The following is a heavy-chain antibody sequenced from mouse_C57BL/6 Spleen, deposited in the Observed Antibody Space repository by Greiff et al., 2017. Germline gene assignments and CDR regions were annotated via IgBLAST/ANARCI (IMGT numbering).Heavy chain of an antibody. CDR1: GFSLTSYG. J-gene: IGHJ4*01. CDR3: ARNPFITTVVAADYYAMDY. V-gene: IGHV2-2*01. Sequence: VKLMESGPGLVQPSQSLSITCTVSGFSLTSYGVHWVRQSPGKGLEWLGVIWSGGSTDYNAAFISRLSISKDNSKSQVFFKMNSLQADDTTIYYCARNPFITTVVAADYYAMDYWGQGTSVTVSS. D-gene: IGHD1-1*01. CDR2: IWSGGST.